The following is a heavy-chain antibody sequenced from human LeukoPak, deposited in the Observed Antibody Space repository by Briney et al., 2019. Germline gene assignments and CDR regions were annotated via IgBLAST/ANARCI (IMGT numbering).Heavy chain of an antibody. CDR2: IWYDGSNK. CDR3: ARAGYDFWSGYPTSHWFDP. J-gene: IGHJ5*02. CDR1: GFTFSSYG. V-gene: IGHV3-33*01. Sequence: PGGSLRLSCAASGFTFSSYGMHWVRQAPGKGLEWVAVIWYDGSNKYYADSVKGRFTISRDNSKNTLYLQMNSLRAEDTAVYYCARAGYDFWSGYPTSHWFDPWGQGTLVTVSS. D-gene: IGHD3-3*01.